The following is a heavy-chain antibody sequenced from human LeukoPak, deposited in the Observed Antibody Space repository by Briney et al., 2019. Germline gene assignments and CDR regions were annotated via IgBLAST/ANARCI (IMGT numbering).Heavy chain of an antibody. D-gene: IGHD3-22*01. V-gene: IGHV3-11*04. CDR1: GFTFSDYY. J-gene: IGHJ6*03. CDR2: ISSSGSTI. CDR3: ARADSSGYYLTYYYYYMDV. Sequence: GGSLRLSCAASGFTFSDYYMSWIRQAPGKGLEWVSYISSSGSTIYYADSVKGRFTISRDNAKNSLYLQMNSLRAEDTAVYYCARADSSGYYLTYYYYYMDVWGKGTTVTVSS.